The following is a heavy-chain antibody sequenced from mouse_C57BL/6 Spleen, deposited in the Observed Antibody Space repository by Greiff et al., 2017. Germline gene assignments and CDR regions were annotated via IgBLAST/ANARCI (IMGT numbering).Heavy chain of an antibody. J-gene: IGHJ2*01. Sequence: EVKLLESGPGLVKPSQSLSLTCSVTGYSITSGYYWNWIRQFPGNKLEWMGYISYDGSNNYNPSLKNRISITRDTSKNQFFLKLNSVTTEDTATYYCASWGFDYWGQGTTLTVSS. CDR2: ISYDGSN. CDR3: ASWGFDY. V-gene: IGHV3-6*01. CDR1: GYSITSGYY.